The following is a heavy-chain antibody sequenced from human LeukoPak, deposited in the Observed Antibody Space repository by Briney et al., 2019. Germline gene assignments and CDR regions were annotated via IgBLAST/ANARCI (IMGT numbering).Heavy chain of an antibody. Sequence: GASVKVSCKASGYTFTSYGITWVRQAPGQGLEWMGWISAYNGNTSYAQNLHGRVTMTTDTSTSTAYMELRSLRSDDSAVYYCARGARIVGARDLCYWGQVALVTVSS. CDR1: GYTFTSYG. CDR3: ARGARIVGARDLCY. D-gene: IGHD1-26*01. V-gene: IGHV1-18*01. J-gene: IGHJ4*02. CDR2: ISAYNGNT.